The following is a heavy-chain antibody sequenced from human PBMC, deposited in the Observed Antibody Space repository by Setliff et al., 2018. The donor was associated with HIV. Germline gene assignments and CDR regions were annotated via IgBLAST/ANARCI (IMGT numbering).Heavy chain of an antibody. Sequence: GSLRLSCAASGFSFSGSPVQWVRQASGKGLEWVGRIRSKADYYATVYAASVKGRFTISREDSKNMAYLQMNSLTTEDTAVYYCTRQDNWNAIDSWGQGTLVTVSS. CDR3: TRQDNWNAIDS. J-gene: IGHJ4*02. V-gene: IGHV3-73*01. D-gene: IGHD1-1*01. CDR1: GFSFSGSP. CDR2: IRSKADYYAT.